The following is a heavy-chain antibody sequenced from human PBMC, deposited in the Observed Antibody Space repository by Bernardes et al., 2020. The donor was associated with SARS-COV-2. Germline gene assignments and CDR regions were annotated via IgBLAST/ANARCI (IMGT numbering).Heavy chain of an antibody. V-gene: IGHV4-34*01. CDR2: INHSGGT. CDR1: GGSFSGY. Sequence: SETLSLTCAVYGGSFSGYCSWIRQPPGKGLEWIGEINHSGGTKYNPSLKSRVSISVDTSKNQFSLRLNSVTAADTAVYYCTRHGGRHFDFWGQGTLVTVSS. CDR3: TRHGGRHFDF. J-gene: IGHJ4*02. D-gene: IGHD2-15*01.